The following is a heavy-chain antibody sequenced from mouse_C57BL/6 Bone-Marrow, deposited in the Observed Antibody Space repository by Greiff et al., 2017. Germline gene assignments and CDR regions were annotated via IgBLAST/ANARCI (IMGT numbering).Heavy chain of an antibody. V-gene: IGHV1-52*01. CDR3: ARLGGNYVNYYAMDY. CDR1: GYTFTSYW. D-gene: IGHD2-1*01. J-gene: IGHJ4*01. Sequence: VQLQQPGAELVRPGSSVKLSCKASGYTFTSYWMHWVKQRPIQGLEWIGNIDPSDSETHYNHKFKDKATLTVDKSSRTAYMQLSSLTSEASAVYYCARLGGNYVNYYAMDYWGQGTSGTVSS. CDR2: IDPSDSET.